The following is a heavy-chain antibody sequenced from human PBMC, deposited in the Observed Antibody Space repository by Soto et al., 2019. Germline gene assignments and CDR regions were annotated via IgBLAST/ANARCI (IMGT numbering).Heavy chain of an antibody. CDR3: ARDRGSSGWYGEFDY. V-gene: IGHV4-59*01. J-gene: IGHJ4*02. CDR2: IYYSGST. D-gene: IGHD6-19*01. CDR1: GGSISSYY. Sequence: PSETLSLTCTVSGGSISSYYWSWIRQPPGKGLEWIGYIYYSGSTNYNPSLKSRVTISVDTSKNQFSLKLSSVTAADTAVYYCARDRGSSGWYGEFDYWGQGTLVTV.